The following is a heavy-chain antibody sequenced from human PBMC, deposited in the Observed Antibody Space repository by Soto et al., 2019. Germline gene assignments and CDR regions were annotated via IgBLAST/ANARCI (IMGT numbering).Heavy chain of an antibody. V-gene: IGHV3-23*01. CDR2: ISGSGGDT. D-gene: IGHD4-4*01. CDR1: EFTFSTYA. Sequence: EVQVLESGGGLVQPGGSLRLSCAASEFTFSTYAMSWVRQAPGKGLEWVSGISGSGGDTYYADSVKGRFTISRDNSKNTVYLQMNSLRAEDTAVYYCAKPHRDVYSTAFFYHWGQGTLVTVSS. J-gene: IGHJ4*02. CDR3: AKPHRDVYSTAFFYH.